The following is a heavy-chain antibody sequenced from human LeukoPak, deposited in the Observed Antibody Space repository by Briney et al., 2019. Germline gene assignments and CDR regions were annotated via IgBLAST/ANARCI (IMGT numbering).Heavy chain of an antibody. Sequence: ASVKVSCKASGYTFTSYYMHWVRQAPGQGLEWMGWINPNSGGTNYAQKFQGRVTMTRDTSISTAYMELSRLRSDDTAVYYCASLGYCSSTSCHPYYYYYGMDVWGQGTTVTVSS. CDR3: ASLGYCSSTSCHPYYYYYGMDV. J-gene: IGHJ6*02. CDR2: INPNSGGT. V-gene: IGHV1-2*02. CDR1: GYTFTSYY. D-gene: IGHD2-2*01.